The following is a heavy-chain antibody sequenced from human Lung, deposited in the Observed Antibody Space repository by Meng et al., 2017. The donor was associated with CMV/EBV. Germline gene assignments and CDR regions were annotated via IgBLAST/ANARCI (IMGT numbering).Heavy chain of an antibody. D-gene: IGHD2-21*02. CDR2: ISGNTGFI. V-gene: IGHV3-9*01. J-gene: IGHJ6*02. Sequence: SXKISCAASGFTFDDFAMHWVRQIPGEGLEWVSGISGNTGFIGYADSVKGRFTISRDNAKKTLTLQMNILTVEDTALYYCAKGGGERVTFDAMDVWGQGTXVTVSS. CDR3: AKGGGERVTFDAMDV. CDR1: GFTFDDFA.